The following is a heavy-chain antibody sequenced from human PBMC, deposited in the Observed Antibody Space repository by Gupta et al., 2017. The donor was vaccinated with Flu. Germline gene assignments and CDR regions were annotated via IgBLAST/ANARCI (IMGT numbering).Heavy chain of an antibody. Sequence: QVQLVQSGAEVKKPGASVKVSCKASGYTFTGYYMHWVRQAPGQGLEWMGWINPNSGGTNYAQKFQGRVTMTRDTSISTAYMELSRLRSDDTAVYYCARNKYDFWSGFGRGDSAEFDPWGQGTLVTVSS. J-gene: IGHJ5*02. V-gene: IGHV1-2*02. CDR3: ARNKYDFWSGFGRGDSAEFDP. CDR1: GYTFTGYY. D-gene: IGHD3-3*01. CDR2: INPNSGGT.